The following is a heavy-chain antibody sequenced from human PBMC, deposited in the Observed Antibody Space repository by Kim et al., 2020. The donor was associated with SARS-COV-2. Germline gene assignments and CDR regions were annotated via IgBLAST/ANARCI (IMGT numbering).Heavy chain of an antibody. CDR3: AREGATAYNWFDP. V-gene: IGHV3-23*01. CDR2: ISESGENT. D-gene: IGHD1-26*01. Sequence: GGSLRLSCAASGFSFSNYGMSWVRQAPGKGLEWVSAISESGENTYYTDSVKGRLTISRDNSNSTLYLQMNSLRAEDTAIYFCAREGATAYNWFDPWGQGTLVTVSS. J-gene: IGHJ5*02. CDR1: GFSFSNYG.